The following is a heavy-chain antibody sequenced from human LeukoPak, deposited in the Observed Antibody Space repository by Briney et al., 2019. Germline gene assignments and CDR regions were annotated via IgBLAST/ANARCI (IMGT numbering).Heavy chain of an antibody. CDR2: INHSGGST. Sequence: ASVKVSCKASGYTFTSYYMHWVRQAPGQGLEWMGIINHSGGSTSYAQKFQGRVTMTRDTSTSTVYMELSSLRSEDTAVYYCARDSRITMVRGVIGEIDYWGQGTLVTVSS. D-gene: IGHD3-10*01. CDR1: GYTFTSYY. J-gene: IGHJ4*02. V-gene: IGHV1-46*01. CDR3: ARDSRITMVRGVIGEIDY.